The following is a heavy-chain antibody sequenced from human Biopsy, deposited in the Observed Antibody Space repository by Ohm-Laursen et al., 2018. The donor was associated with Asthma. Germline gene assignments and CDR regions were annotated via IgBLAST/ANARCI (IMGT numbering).Heavy chain of an antibody. D-gene: IGHD3-3*02. Sequence: SSVKVSCKASGGMFGNYAIRWVRQAPGLGLEWMGGISPIFGSSNYAQRFQGRVTITADIFTRTVYMELSGLRFDDTAIYYCARPYPNRDILYYYYHFDVWGQGTTVIVSS. CDR1: GGMFGNYA. J-gene: IGHJ6*02. V-gene: IGHV1-69*06. CDR3: ARPYPNRDILYYYYHFDV. CDR2: ISPIFGSS.